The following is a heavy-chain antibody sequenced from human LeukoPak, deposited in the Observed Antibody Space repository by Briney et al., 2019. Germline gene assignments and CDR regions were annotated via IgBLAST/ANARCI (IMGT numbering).Heavy chain of an antibody. V-gene: IGHV3-48*01. CDR3: GRDLPTGYAIDS. D-gene: IGHD3-9*01. CDR2: IDYSAKVI. CDR1: GFNIRGYA. Sequence: GGSLRLSCAASGFNIRGYALDWVRQAPGKGLEWLAFIDYSAKVIYYADSVKGRFAISRDDAKNSLYLQMNSLRAEDTAVYYSGRDLPTGYAIDSWGQGALVTVSS. J-gene: IGHJ4*02.